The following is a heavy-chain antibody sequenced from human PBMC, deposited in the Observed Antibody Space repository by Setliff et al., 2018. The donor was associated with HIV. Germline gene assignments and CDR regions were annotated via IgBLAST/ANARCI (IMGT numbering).Heavy chain of an antibody. D-gene: IGHD3-3*01. V-gene: IGHV1-69*13. J-gene: IGHJ6*03. CDR1: GGTFSGHA. Sequence: ASVKVSCKAAGGTFSGHAINWVRQAPGQGVEWMGEIIPLFGTAHYAQKFQGRVTITADESTSTAYMELSSLRSEDTAGYYCARGEKRFLEWLPLDYYYYYYMDVWGKGITVTVSS. CDR3: ARGEKRFLEWLPLDYYYYYYMDV. CDR2: IIPLFGTA.